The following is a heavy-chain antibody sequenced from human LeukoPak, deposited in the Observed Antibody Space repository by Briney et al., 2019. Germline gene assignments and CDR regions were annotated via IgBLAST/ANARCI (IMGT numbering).Heavy chain of an antibody. CDR3: ARDRDYYDSSGYYRDAFDI. Sequence: RASVKVSCKASGGTFSSYAISWVRQAPGQGLEWMGRIIPILGIANYAQKFQGRVTITADKSTSTAYMELSSLRSEETAVYYCARDRDYYDSSGYYRDAFDIWGQGTMVTVSS. CDR2: IIPILGIA. J-gene: IGHJ3*02. D-gene: IGHD3-22*01. CDR1: GGTFSSYA. V-gene: IGHV1-69*04.